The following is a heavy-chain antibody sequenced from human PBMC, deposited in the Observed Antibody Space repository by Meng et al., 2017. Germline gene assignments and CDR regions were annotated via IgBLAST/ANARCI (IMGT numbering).Heavy chain of an antibody. V-gene: IGHV3-74*01. CDR3: LDEAPRSDY. Sequence: ESGGGLVKPGGSLRLPCAASGFTFNNYWMHWVRQVPGKGLVWVSRISGDGSITNYADSVKGRFTISRDNAKNTLYLQMNSLRPEDTAVYYCLDEAPRSDYWGQGSLVTVSS. CDR1: GFTFNNYW. D-gene: IGHD1-1*01. J-gene: IGHJ4*02. CDR2: ISGDGSIT.